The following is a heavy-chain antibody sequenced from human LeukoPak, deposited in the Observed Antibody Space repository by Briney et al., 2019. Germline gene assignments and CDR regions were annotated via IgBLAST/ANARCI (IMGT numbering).Heavy chain of an antibody. CDR3: ATTTMIVPI. Sequence: SLRLXXAASGFTXSSYSMNWVRQAPGRGLEWVSSISSSSSYIYYADSVKGRFTISRDNAKNSQYLQMNSLRAEDTAVYYCATTTMIVPIWGQGTLVTVSS. D-gene: IGHD3-22*01. J-gene: IGHJ4*02. V-gene: IGHV3-21*01. CDR1: GFTXSSYS. CDR2: ISSSSSYI.